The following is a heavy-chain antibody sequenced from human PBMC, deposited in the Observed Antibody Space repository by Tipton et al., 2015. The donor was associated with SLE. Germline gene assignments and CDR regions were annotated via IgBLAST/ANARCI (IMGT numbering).Heavy chain of an antibody. V-gene: IGHV4-34*01. CDR1: GGSFSGYY. CDR3: ATSLNYYDSSGPEA. D-gene: IGHD3-22*01. CDR2: INYSGST. J-gene: IGHJ3*01. Sequence: TLSLTCAVYGGSFSGYYWSWIRQSPEKGLEWIGEINYSGSTKYNPPLKSRVTISVDASKNQFSLKMNFMTAADTAVYYCATSLNYYDSSGPEAWGQGTIVTVSS.